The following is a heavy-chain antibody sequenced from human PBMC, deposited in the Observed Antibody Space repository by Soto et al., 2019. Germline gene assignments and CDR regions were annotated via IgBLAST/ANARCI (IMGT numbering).Heavy chain of an antibody. CDR2: ISSSGSTI. Sequence: GGSLRLSCAASGFTFSSYEVNWVRQAPWKGLEWVSYISSSGSTIYYADSVKGRFTISRDNAKNSLYLQMNSLRAEDSAVYYCARYGHNMYYFDYWGQGTLVTVSS. CDR1: GFTFSSYE. V-gene: IGHV3-48*03. D-gene: IGHD1-1*01. J-gene: IGHJ4*02. CDR3: ARYGHNMYYFDY.